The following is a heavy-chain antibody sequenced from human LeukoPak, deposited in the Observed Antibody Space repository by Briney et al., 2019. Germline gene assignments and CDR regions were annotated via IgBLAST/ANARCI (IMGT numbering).Heavy chain of an antibody. Sequence: SEILSLTCTVSGGSISSYYWSWIRQPPGKGLEWIGYIYYSGSTNYNPSLKSRVTISVDTSKNQFSPKLSSVTAADTAVYYCARGRRYGSGSYADYWGQGTLVTVSS. D-gene: IGHD3-10*01. J-gene: IGHJ4*02. V-gene: IGHV4-59*12. CDR1: GGSISSYY. CDR3: ARGRRYGSGSYADY. CDR2: IYYSGST.